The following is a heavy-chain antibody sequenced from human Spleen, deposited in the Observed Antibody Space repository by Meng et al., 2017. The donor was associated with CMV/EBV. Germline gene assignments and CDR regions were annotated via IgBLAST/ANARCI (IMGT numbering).Heavy chain of an antibody. D-gene: IGHD2-2*01. CDR2: INSDGSST. CDR3: ARTSALVVPAALNWFDP. J-gene: IGHJ5*02. Sequence: GGSLRLSCAASGFTFSSYWMHWVRQAPGKGLVWGSRINSDGSSTSYADSVKGRFTISRDNAKNSLYLQMNSLRAEDTAVYYCARTSALVVPAALNWFDPWGQGTLVTVSS. CDR1: GFTFSSYW. V-gene: IGHV3-74*01.